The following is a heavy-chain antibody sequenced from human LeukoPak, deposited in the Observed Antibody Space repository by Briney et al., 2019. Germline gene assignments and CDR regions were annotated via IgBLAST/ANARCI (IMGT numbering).Heavy chain of an antibody. D-gene: IGHD6-13*01. Sequence: ASVKVSCKASGYTFTSYDINWVRQATGQGLEWMGWMNPNGGNTGYAQKFQGRVTMTRNTSISTAYMELSSLRSEDTAVYYCARGGSYSRGRLKRNWFDPWGQGTLVTASS. CDR3: ARGGSYSRGRLKRNWFDP. J-gene: IGHJ5*02. CDR1: GYTFTSYD. CDR2: MNPNGGNT. V-gene: IGHV1-8*01.